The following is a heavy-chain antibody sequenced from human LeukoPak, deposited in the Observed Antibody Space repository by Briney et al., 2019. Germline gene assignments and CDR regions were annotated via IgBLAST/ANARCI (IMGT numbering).Heavy chain of an antibody. CDR2: VYYTGTI. CDR3: ARGGSWYYYFDY. V-gene: IGHV4-59*01. D-gene: IGHD6-13*01. J-gene: IGHJ4*02. CDR1: GGPISTYY. Sequence: SETLSLTCTVSGGPISTYYWSWVRQPPGRGVEWIGYVYYTGTINYNPSLMSRVTISLDASKNQFSLNLTAVTTADRAVYYCARGGSWYYYFDYWGQGTLVTVSS.